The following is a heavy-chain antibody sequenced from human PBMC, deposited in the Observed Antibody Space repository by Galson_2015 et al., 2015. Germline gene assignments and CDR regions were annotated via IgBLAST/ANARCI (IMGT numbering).Heavy chain of an antibody. CDR1: GFTFRTYG. Sequence: SLRLSCAASGFTFRTYGMYWVRQAPGKGLEWVAVISNDGGKIYYAESVKGRFTISRDNSQNTLYLQMNSLRAEDTAVYYCAKDLSGRYSPSYFDYWGHASLVTVSS. J-gene: IGHJ4*01. CDR3: AKDLSGRYSPSYFDY. CDR2: ISNDGGKI. V-gene: IGHV3-30*18. D-gene: IGHD1-26*01.